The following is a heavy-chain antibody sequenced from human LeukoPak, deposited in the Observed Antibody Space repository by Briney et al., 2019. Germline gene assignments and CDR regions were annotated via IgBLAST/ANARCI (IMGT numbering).Heavy chain of an antibody. Sequence: GGSLRLSCAASGFTVSSNYMSWVRQAPGKGLEWVSVIYSGGSTYYADYVKGRFTISRDNSKNTLYLQMNSLRAEDTAVYYCARQPGIAAAGQYYYYYYGMDVWGQGTTVTVSS. CDR2: IYSGGST. J-gene: IGHJ6*02. D-gene: IGHD6-13*01. CDR3: ARQPGIAAAGQYYYYYYGMDV. V-gene: IGHV3-66*02. CDR1: GFTVSSNY.